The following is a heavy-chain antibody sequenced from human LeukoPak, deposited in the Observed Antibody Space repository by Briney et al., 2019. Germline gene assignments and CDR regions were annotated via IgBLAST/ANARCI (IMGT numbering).Heavy chain of an antibody. CDR1: GFTFSSYA. J-gene: IGHJ4*02. CDR3: ARDLEGAFDY. CDR2: ISSNGGST. V-gene: IGHV3-64*01. D-gene: IGHD3-3*01. Sequence: GGSLRLSCAASGFTFSSYAMHWVRQAPGKGLEYVSAISSNGGSTYYANSVKGRFTISRDNSKNTLYLQMGSLRAEDTAVYYCARDLEGAFDYWGQGTLVTVSS.